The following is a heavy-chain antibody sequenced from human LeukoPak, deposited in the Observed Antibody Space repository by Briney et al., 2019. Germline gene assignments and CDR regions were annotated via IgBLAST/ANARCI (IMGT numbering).Heavy chain of an antibody. V-gene: IGHV3-43D*03. CDR1: GFTFDDYA. J-gene: IGHJ4*02. CDR2: ITWDGGST. Sequence: PGRSLRLSCAASGFTFDDYAMHWVRQAPGKGLEWVSVITWDGGSTYYADSVKGRFTISRDNSKNSMYLQMNSLRAEDTALYYCAKGLRGLGAAVFDYWGQGTLVTVSS. CDR3: AKGLRGLGAAVFDY. D-gene: IGHD1-26*01.